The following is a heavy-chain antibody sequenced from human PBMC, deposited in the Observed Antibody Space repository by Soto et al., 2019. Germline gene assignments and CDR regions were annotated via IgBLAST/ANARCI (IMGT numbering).Heavy chain of an antibody. CDR1: GYSFTSYW. CDR3: ARRHTYYYDSSGYYLGWFDP. Sequence: PGESLKISCKGSGYSFTSYWIGWVRQMPVKGLEWMGIIYPGDSDTRYSPSFQGQVTISADKSISTAYLQWSSLKASDTAMYYCARRHTYYYDSSGYYLGWFDPWGQGTLVTVSS. CDR2: IYPGDSDT. J-gene: IGHJ5*02. D-gene: IGHD3-22*01. V-gene: IGHV5-51*01.